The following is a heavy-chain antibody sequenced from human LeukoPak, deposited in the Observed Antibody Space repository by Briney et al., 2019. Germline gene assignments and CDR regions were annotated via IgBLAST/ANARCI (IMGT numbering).Heavy chain of an antibody. V-gene: IGHV1-2*02. CDR3: ARGRSIVVATRLPNMDV. J-gene: IGHJ6*03. D-gene: IGHD1-26*01. CDR2: INPNSGGT. CDR1: VYTFTDYY. Sequence: ASVTVSCKPSVYTFTDYYMHWVRQAPGQGGEGMGWINPNSGGTNYAQKFQHTVTMTRDTSISTPYMELSRLRSDGTAVYYCARGRSIVVATRLPNMDVWGEGTTVTVSS.